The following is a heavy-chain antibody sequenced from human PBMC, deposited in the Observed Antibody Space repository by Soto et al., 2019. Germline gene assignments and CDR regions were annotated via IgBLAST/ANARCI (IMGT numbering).Heavy chain of an antibody. D-gene: IGHD3-10*01. J-gene: IGHJ4*02. V-gene: IGHV3-23*01. CDR2: ISGSGGST. CDR1: GFTFSSYA. Sequence: GGSLRLSCAASGFTFSSYAMSWVRQAPGKGLEWVSAISGSGGSTYYADSVKGRFTISRDNSKNTLYLQMNSLRAEDTAVYYCAREQLWFGEFPSDYWGQGTLVTVSS. CDR3: AREQLWFGEFPSDY.